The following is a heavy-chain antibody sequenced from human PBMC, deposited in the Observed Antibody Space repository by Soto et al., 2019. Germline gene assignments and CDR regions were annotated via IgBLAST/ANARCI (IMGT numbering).Heavy chain of an antibody. J-gene: IGHJ4*02. CDR1: GFTFSTYG. CDR3: AKAGIGEEDIGATTHLDY. Sequence: GGSLRLSCAASGFTFSTYGMHWVRQAPGKGLEWVAVISYDGSNKYYAESVKGRFTISKDNSKDTLYLQMNSLRAGDTAVYYCAKAGIGEEDIGATTHLDYWGQGTLVTVS. CDR2: ISYDGSNK. V-gene: IGHV3-30*18. D-gene: IGHD5-12*01.